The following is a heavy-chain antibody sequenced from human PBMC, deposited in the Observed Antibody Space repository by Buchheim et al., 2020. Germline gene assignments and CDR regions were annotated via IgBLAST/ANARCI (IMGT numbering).Heavy chain of an antibody. Sequence: QVQLQQWGAGLLKPSETLSLTCAVYGGSFSGYYWSWIRQPPGKGLEWIGEINHSGSTNYNPSLKSRVTISVDTSKNQFSLNLSSVTAADTAVYYCARVRSGGHGYFDYWGQGTL. CDR2: INHSGST. CDR1: GGSFSGYY. D-gene: IGHD1-26*01. V-gene: IGHV4-34*01. J-gene: IGHJ4*02. CDR3: ARVRSGGHGYFDY.